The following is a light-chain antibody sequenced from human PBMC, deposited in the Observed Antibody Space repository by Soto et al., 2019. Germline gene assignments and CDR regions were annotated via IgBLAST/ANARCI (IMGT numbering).Light chain of an antibody. V-gene: IGKV1-39*01. CDR1: QSIASH. Sequence: DIQMTQSPSSLSASVGDRVTITCRASQSIASHLNWYQQKPGKAPDLLIYGASSLQSGVPSRFSGSGSGTDFTLTINSLQSEDFATYYCQQSYGSLTWSFGQGTRVEIK. CDR2: GAS. J-gene: IGKJ1*01. CDR3: QQSYGSLTWS.